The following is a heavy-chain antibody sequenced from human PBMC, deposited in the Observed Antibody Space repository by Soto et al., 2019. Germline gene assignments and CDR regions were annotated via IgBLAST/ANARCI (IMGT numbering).Heavy chain of an antibody. J-gene: IGHJ5*02. CDR2: IIPILGIA. CDR3: ARDVLGDDYDLGWFDP. CDR1: GGTFSSYT. Sequence: QVQLVQSGAEVKKPGSSVKVSCKASGGTFSSYTISWVRQAPGQGLEWMGRIIPILGIANYAQKFQGRVTITADKSTSTAYMELSCLRSEDTAVYYCARDVLGDDYDLGWFDPWGQGTLVTVSS. V-gene: IGHV1-69*08. D-gene: IGHD3-3*01.